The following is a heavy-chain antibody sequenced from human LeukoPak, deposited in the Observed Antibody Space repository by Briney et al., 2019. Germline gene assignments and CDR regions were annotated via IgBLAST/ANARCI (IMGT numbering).Heavy chain of an antibody. Sequence: SETLSLTCTVSGGSISSSSYYWGWLRQPPGKGLEWIGSIYYSGSTYYSPSLKSRVTISVDTSKNQFSLKLSSVTAADTAVYYCARRDTGTAGFDYWGQGTLDTVSS. CDR2: IYYSGST. CDR1: GGSISSSSYY. D-gene: IGHD2-21*02. J-gene: IGHJ4*02. CDR3: ARRDTGTAGFDY. V-gene: IGHV4-39*01.